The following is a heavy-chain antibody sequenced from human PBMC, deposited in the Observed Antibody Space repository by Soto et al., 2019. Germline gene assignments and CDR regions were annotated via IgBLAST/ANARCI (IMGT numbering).Heavy chain of an antibody. CDR2: ILYDGSNE. D-gene: IGHD4-4*01. J-gene: IGHJ6*02. V-gene: IGHV3-30*18. CDR3: AKGRDGYSFYYYYGMDV. Sequence: QVQLVESGGGVVQPGRSLRVSCAASGFTFSNYGMHWVRQAPGKGLEWVALILYDGSNEYYADSVKGRFTISRDNPKNTLYLQMNNLRAEDTAVYYCAKGRDGYSFYYYYGMDVWGQGTTVTVSS. CDR1: GFTFSNYG.